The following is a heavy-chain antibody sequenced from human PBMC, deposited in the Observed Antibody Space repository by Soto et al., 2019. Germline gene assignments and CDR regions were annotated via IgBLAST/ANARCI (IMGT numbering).Heavy chain of an antibody. D-gene: IGHD3-3*01. V-gene: IGHV1-46*01. Sequence: QVQLVQSGAEVKKPGASVKVSCKASGYNFTSYDMHWVRQAPGQELEWMGRINPSGGSTSYAQKFQGRVTMSRDTSTSTGYMELSSLRYEDTAVYYCARDGGITIFGVANWYFALWGRGTLVTVS. CDR3: ARDGGITIFGVANWYFAL. CDR1: GYNFTSYD. J-gene: IGHJ2*01. CDR2: INPSGGST.